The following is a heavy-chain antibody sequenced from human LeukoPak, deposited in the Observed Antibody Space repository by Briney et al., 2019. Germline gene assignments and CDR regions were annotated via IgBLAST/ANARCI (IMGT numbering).Heavy chain of an antibody. CDR1: GGSFSSEA. D-gene: IGHD1-26*01. J-gene: IGHJ1*01. CDR3: ARGGWERGYFQH. V-gene: IGHV1-69*05. CDR2: IIPIFGTA. Sequence: ASVKVSCKAFGGSFSSEAISWVRQAPGQGLEWMGGIIPIFGTANYAQKFQGRVTITTDESTSTAYMELSRLRSDDTAVYYCARGGWERGYFQHWGQGTLVTVSS.